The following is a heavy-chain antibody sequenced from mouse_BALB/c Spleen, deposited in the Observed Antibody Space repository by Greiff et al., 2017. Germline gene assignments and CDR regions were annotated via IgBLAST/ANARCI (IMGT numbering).Heavy chain of an antibody. J-gene: IGHJ3*01. CDR3: ARDYYGSSYGFAY. CDR2: ISSGGSYT. V-gene: IGHV5-9-4*01. CDR1: GFTFSSYA. D-gene: IGHD1-1*01. Sequence: EVMLVESGGGLVKPGGSLKLSCAASGFTFSSYAMSWVRQSPEKRLEWVAEISSGGSYTYYPDTVTGRFTISRDNAKNTLYLEMSSLRSEDTAMYYCARDYYGSSYGFAYWGQGTLVTVSA.